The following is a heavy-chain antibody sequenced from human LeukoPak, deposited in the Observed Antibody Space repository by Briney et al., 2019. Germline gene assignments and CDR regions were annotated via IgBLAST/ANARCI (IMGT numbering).Heavy chain of an antibody. Sequence: PGKSLRLSCVASGFTFSNFGMHWVRQAPGKGLEWVAVTSFDDTKKYYADAVKGRFTIYRDNSKNTVYLEMNSLRVEDTAVYHCAKVGGFCSTTSCSYFDNWGQGTLVAVSP. CDR3: AKVGGFCSTTSCSYFDN. D-gene: IGHD2-2*01. V-gene: IGHV3-30*18. CDR2: TSFDDTKK. J-gene: IGHJ4*02. CDR1: GFTFSNFG.